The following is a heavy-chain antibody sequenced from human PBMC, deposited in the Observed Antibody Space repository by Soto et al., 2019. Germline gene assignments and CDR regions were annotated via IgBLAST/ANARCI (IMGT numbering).Heavy chain of an antibody. CDR1: GYTFTGYY. V-gene: IGHV1-2*02. J-gene: IGHJ6*02. Sequence: ASVKVSCKASGYTFTGYYVHWVREAPGQGLEWMGWINPETGGTSYAQKFQGRVTLSRDTSINTAYLELSSLRFDDAAVYFCARERFQVISDGMDVWGQGTTVTVS. CDR3: ARERFQVISDGMDV. D-gene: IGHD2-21*01. CDR2: INPETGGT.